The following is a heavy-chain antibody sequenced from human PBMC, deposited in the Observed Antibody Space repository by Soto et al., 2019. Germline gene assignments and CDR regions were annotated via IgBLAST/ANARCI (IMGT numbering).Heavy chain of an antibody. V-gene: IGHV2-70*01. Sequence: TKTMSGPTLVNPTQTLTLTCTFSGFSLSTSEMCVSWIRQPPGKALEWLALFDWDDDKYYSTSLKTRLTISKDTSKNQVVLTMTNMDPVDTATYYCARMVRYFDWSMARRSEGYYQYGMDVWGQGTTVTSP. CDR2: FDWDDDK. CDR3: ARMVRYFDWSMARRSEGYYQYGMDV. CDR1: GFSLSTSEMC. D-gene: IGHD3-9*01. J-gene: IGHJ6*02.